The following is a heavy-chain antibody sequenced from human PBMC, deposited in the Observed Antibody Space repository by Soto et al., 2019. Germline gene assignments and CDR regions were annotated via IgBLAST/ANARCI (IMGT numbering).Heavy chain of an antibody. D-gene: IGHD2-2*01. J-gene: IGHJ3*02. CDR2: INPSGGST. CDR3: ARGLTIVVVPAAIEGDAFDI. V-gene: IGHV1-46*03. Sequence: QVQLVQSGAEVKKPGASVKVSCKASGYTFTSYYMHWVRQAPGQGLEWMGIINPSGGSTSYAQKFQGRVTITRDTSTSTVYMELSSRRSEDTAVYYCARGLTIVVVPAAIEGDAFDIWGQGTMVTVSS. CDR1: GYTFTSYY.